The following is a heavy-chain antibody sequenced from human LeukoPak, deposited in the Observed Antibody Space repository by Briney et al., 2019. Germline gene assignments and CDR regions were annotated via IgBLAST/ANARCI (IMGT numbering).Heavy chain of an antibody. Sequence: GGSLRLSCAASGFTFSSYSMNWVRQAPGKGLEWVSSISSSSDIYYADSVKGRFTISRDNAKNSLYLQMNSLRAEDTAVYYCARDLGIAAAGTIDYWGQGTLVTVSS. CDR2: ISSSSDI. D-gene: IGHD6-13*01. V-gene: IGHV3-21*01. J-gene: IGHJ4*02. CDR3: ARDLGIAAAGTIDY. CDR1: GFTFSSYS.